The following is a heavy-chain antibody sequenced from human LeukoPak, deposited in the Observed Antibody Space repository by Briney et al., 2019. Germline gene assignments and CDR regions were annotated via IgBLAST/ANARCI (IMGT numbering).Heavy chain of an antibody. CDR1: GGSISSYY. CDR3: ARAPRDGYNYEYYFDY. V-gene: IGHV4-39*07. CDR2: IYYSGST. D-gene: IGHD5-24*01. Sequence: PSETLSLTCTVSGGSISSYYWSWVRQPPGKGLEWIGSIYYSGSTYYNPSLKSRVTISVDTSKNQFSLKLSSVTAADTAVYYCARAPRDGYNYEYYFDYWGQGTLVTVSS. J-gene: IGHJ4*02.